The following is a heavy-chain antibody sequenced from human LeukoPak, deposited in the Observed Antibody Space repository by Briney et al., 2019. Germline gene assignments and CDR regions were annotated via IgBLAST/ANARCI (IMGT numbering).Heavy chain of an antibody. Sequence: ASVKVSCKASGYTFTGYYMHWVRQAPGQGLEWMGWINPNSGGTNYAQKFQGRVTMTRDTSISTAYMELSRLRSDDTAVYYCARGYCDSPGEYFQHWGQGTLVTVSS. CDR2: INPNSGGT. J-gene: IGHJ1*01. V-gene: IGHV1-2*02. CDR1: GYTFTGYY. CDR3: ARGYCDSPGEYFQH. D-gene: IGHD2-21*01.